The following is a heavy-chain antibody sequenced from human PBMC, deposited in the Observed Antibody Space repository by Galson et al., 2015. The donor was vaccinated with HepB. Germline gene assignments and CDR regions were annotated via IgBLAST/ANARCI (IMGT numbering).Heavy chain of an antibody. CDR2: ITNSGGRR. CDR3: AKGAYMSSYSLYGMDA. V-gene: IGHV3-23*01. D-gene: IGHD6-6*01. CDR1: GFRFNIYD. Sequence: LRLSCAASGFRFNIYDMSWVRQAPGKGLEWVSGITNSGGRRYYAEPGKGRFTISRDNSKNTVFPQMSSLRAEDTAIYYCAKGAYMSSYSLYGMDAWGQGTTVIVSS. J-gene: IGHJ6*02.